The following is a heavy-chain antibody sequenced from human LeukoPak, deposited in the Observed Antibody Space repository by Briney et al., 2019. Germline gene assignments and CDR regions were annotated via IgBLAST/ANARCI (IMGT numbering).Heavy chain of an antibody. V-gene: IGHV3-21*01. CDR3: AREPGRYYYGMDV. CDR1: GFTFSSYA. J-gene: IGHJ6*02. CDR2: ISSSSSYI. Sequence: PGGSLRLSCAASGFTFSSYAMSWVRQAPGKGLEWVSSISSSSSYIYYADSVKGRFTISRDNAKNSLYLQMNSLRAEDTAVYYCAREPGRYYYGMDVWGQGTTVTVSS.